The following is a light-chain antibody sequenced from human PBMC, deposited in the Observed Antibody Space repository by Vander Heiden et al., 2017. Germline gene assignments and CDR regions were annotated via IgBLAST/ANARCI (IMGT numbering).Light chain of an antibody. CDR1: QSLVYSDGNTY. Sequence: DVVLTQSPLSLPVTLGQPASISCRSSQSLVYSDGNTYLNWFQQRPGQSPRRLIYQGSNRDSGVPDRFSGSGSGTDFTLKISRVEAEDVGVYYCRQGTHWPGTFGPGTKVDIK. CDR2: QGS. J-gene: IGKJ3*01. CDR3: RQGTHWPGT. V-gene: IGKV2-30*01.